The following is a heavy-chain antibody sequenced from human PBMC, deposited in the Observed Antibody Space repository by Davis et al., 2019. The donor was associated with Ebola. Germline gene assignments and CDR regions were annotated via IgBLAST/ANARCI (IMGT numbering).Heavy chain of an antibody. CDR3: ARGTKVIELLQHNWFDP. J-gene: IGHJ5*02. CDR1: GYTFTGYY. CDR2: INPNSGGT. V-gene: IGHV1-2*02. Sequence: ASVKVSCKASGYTFTGYYMHWVRQAPGQGLEWMGWINPNSGGTNYAQKFQGRVTITRDTSASTAYMELSSLRSEDTAVYYCARGTKVIELLQHNWFDPWGQGTLVTVSS. D-gene: IGHD2-15*01.